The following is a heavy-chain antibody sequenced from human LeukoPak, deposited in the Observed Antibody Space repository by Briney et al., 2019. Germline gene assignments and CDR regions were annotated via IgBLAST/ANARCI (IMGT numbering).Heavy chain of an antibody. CDR1: GFTFSDYY. Sequence: GGSLRLSCAVFGFTFSDYYMDWVRQAPGKGLESVGRTRNKANSYTTEYAASVKGRFTTSRDESKNSLYLQMNSLKTEDTAVYYCARAGVRTYFDYWGQGTLVTVSS. CDR2: TRNKANSYTT. J-gene: IGHJ4*02. V-gene: IGHV3-72*01. CDR3: ARAGVRTYFDY. D-gene: IGHD2-8*01.